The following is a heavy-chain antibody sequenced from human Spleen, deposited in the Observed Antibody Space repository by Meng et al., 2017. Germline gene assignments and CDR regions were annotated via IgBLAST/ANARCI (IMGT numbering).Heavy chain of an antibody. CDR3: ARDEDISAAGKLFGDY. Sequence: QGPVAQSGAELKKPGASVKVSCKASGYTFPDYWLHWVRRAPGQGLEWMGRINPKSGDTHYAQRFQGRVTMTGDTSISTAYMELSGLRSEDTAVYYCARDEDISAAGKLFGDYWGQGTLVTVSS. V-gene: IGHV1-2*06. D-gene: IGHD6-13*01. J-gene: IGHJ4*02. CDR2: INPKSGDT. CDR1: GYTFPDYW.